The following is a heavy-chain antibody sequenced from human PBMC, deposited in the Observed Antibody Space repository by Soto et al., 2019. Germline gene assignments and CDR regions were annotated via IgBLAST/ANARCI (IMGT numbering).Heavy chain of an antibody. Sequence: ASVKVSCKASGYTFTSYYMHWVRQAPGQGLEWMGIINPSGGSTSYAQKFQGRVTMTRDTSTSTVYMELSSLRSEDTAVYYCARDQQGTYDSSGYYYYWGQGTLVTVSS. CDR2: INPSGGST. V-gene: IGHV1-46*01. CDR1: GYTFTSYY. D-gene: IGHD3-22*01. J-gene: IGHJ4*02. CDR3: ARDQQGTYDSSGYYYY.